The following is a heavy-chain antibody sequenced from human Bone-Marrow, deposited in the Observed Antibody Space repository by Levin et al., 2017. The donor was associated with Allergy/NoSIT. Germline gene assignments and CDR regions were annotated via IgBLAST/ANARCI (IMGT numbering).Heavy chain of an antibody. V-gene: IGHV1-2*02. D-gene: IGHD1-1*01. CDR2: IDPNNGGT. CDR1: GYSFTGHS. J-gene: IGHJ4*02. Sequence: ASVKVSCKASGYSFTGHSIHWVRQAPGQGLEWMGWIDPNNGGTAYPQKFQGRVTMTRDTSISTAYMELGSLTSDDTAFYYCARRTKVYNWRDYYFDYWGQGTLVTVSS. CDR3: ARRTKVYNWRDYYFDY.